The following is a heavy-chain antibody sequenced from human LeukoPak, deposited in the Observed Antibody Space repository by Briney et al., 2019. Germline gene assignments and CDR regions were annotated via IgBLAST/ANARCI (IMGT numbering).Heavy chain of an antibody. V-gene: IGHV4-39*07. CDR1: GGSISSSSRY. D-gene: IGHD6-19*01. Sequence: SETLSLTCTVSGGSISSSSRYWGWIRQPPGKGLEWIGSLYYSGSTYYNPSLKSRITMSVDTSKNQFSLKLTSVTAADTAVYYCARGAPGAVAVLVYWGQGTLVTVSS. J-gene: IGHJ4*02. CDR2: LYYSGST. CDR3: ARGAPGAVAVLVY.